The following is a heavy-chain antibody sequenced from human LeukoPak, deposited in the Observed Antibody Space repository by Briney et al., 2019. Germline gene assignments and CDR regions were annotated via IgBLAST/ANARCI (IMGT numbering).Heavy chain of an antibody. J-gene: IGHJ6*02. CDR2: INSDGSST. D-gene: IGHD3-3*01. CDR3: ARDGFLEWLYYYYYGMDV. Sequence: GGSLRLSCAASGLTFSSYAMSWVRQAPGKGLVWVSRINSDGSSTSYADSVKGRFTISRDNAKNTLYLQMNSLRAEDTAVYYCARDGFLEWLYYYYYGMDVWGQGTTVTVSS. V-gene: IGHV3-74*01. CDR1: GLTFSSYA.